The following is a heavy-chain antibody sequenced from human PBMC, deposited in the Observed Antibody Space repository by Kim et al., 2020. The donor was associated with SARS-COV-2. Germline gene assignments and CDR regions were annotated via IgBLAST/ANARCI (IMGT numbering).Heavy chain of an antibody. V-gene: IGHV3-11*01. D-gene: IGHD5-12*01. CDR1: GLSFSDSY. Sequence: GGSLRLSCAASGLSFSDSYMNWVRQAPGKGLEWLSFISSRGESIFYADSVEGRFTISRDNAKNSLYLQMNYLRDEDTAFYYCARSGNGYNAFGIWGQGVLVTVSS. CDR3: ARSGNGYNAFGI. CDR2: ISSRGESI. J-gene: IGHJ4*02.